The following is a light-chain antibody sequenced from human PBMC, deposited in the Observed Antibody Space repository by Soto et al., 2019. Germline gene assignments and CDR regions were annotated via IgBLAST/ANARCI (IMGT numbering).Light chain of an antibody. V-gene: IGLV8-61*01. CDR2: STN. CDR3: SLYMGSGIWV. CDR1: SGSVSTSYY. J-gene: IGLJ3*02. Sequence: QTVVTQEPSFSVSPGRTVTLTCGLSSGSVSTSYYPSWYQQTPGQAPRTLIYSTNTRSSGVPDRFSGSILGNKAALPIPGAQADDEADDYCSLYMGSGIWVFGGGTKLTVL.